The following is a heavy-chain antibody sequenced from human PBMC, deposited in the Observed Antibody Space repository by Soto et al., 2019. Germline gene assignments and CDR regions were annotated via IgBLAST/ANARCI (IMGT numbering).Heavy chain of an antibody. V-gene: IGHV2-5*02. CDR2: IYWDDDK. J-gene: IGHJ4*02. CDR3: AHAGDYDLLSFDH. Sequence: QITLKESGPPLVRPAQTLTLTCAFSGFSLTTTHMGVAWIRQPPGKALEWLALIYWDDDKRYSPSLKNRLAISKDPSRNRVVLTITNMHPEDTGTYFCAHAGDYDLLSFDHWGPGTLVTVSS. CDR1: GFSLTTTHMG. D-gene: IGHD4-17*01.